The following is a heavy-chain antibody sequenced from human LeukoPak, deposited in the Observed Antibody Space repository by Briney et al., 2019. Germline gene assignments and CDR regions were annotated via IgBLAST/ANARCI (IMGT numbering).Heavy chain of an antibody. J-gene: IGHJ4*02. CDR1: GFTVSSNY. V-gene: IGHV3-53*05. CDR3: ARAIAAAGADY. CDR2: IYSSGST. Sequence: GGSLRLSCAASGFTVSSNYMNWVRQAPGKGLEWVSVIYSSGSTYYADSVKGRFTISRDNFKNTVYLQMSSLRSEDTAVYYCARAIAAAGADYWGQGTLVTVSS. D-gene: IGHD6-13*01.